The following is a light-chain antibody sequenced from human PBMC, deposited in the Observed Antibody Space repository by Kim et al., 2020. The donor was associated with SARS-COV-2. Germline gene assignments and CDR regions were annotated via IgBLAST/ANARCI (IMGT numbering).Light chain of an antibody. CDR3: HQRNNWPHMYS. CDR2: DIS. CDR1: QSVRSY. J-gene: IGKJ2*03. V-gene: IGKV3-11*01. Sequence: SPGETATLSCRASQSVRSYLAWYQQKPGQAPRPLIYDISNRAAGIPARFSGSGSGTDFTLTISTLEPEDFAVYYWHQRNNWPHMYSFGQGTKLEI.